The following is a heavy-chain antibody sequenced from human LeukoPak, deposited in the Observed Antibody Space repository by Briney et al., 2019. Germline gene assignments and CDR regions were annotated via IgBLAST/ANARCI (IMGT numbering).Heavy chain of an antibody. CDR3: ARSITATGKLDY. Sequence: GASVKVSCKASGYTFTSYAMNWVRQAPGQGLEWMGWISAYNGNTNYAQKLQGRVTMTTDTSTSTAYMELRSLRSDDTAVYYCARSITATGKLDYWGQGTLVTVSS. V-gene: IGHV1-18*01. J-gene: IGHJ4*02. CDR2: ISAYNGNT. CDR1: GYTFTSYA. D-gene: IGHD1-14*01.